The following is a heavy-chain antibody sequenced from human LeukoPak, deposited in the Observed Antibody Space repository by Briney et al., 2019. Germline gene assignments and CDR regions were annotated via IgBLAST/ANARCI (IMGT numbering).Heavy chain of an antibody. Sequence: GGSLRLSCAASGFTFDDYAMHWVRQAPGRGLEWVSLISGDGGSTYYADSVKGRFTISRDNSKNSLYLQMNSLRTEDAALYYCAKVGDYRKPVHYYFDYWGQGTLVTVSS. CDR3: AKVGDYRKPVHYYFDY. CDR2: ISGDGGST. J-gene: IGHJ4*02. D-gene: IGHD1-14*01. V-gene: IGHV3-43*02. CDR1: GFTFDDYA.